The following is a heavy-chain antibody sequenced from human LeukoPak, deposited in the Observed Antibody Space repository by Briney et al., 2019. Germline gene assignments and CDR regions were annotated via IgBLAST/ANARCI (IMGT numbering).Heavy chain of an antibody. Sequence: ASVKVSCKASGYTFTSYYMHWVRQAPGRGLEWMGWISAYNGNTNYAQKLQGRVTMTTDTSTSTAYMELRSLRSDNTAVYYCARDWAGKYYYDSSGYYPTPDFDYWGQGTLVTVSS. J-gene: IGHJ4*02. D-gene: IGHD3-22*01. CDR1: GYTFTSYY. CDR3: ARDWAGKYYYDSSGYYPTPDFDY. V-gene: IGHV1-18*04. CDR2: ISAYNGNT.